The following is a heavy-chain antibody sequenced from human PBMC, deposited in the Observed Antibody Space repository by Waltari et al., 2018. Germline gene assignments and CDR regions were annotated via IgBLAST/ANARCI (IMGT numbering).Heavy chain of an antibody. D-gene: IGHD3-22*01. CDR2: IYYSGSN. V-gene: IGHV4-39*01. J-gene: IGHJ5*02. Sequence: QLQLQESGPGLVKPSETLSLTCTVSGGSISSSNYYWGWIRQPPGKGLEWIGSIYYSGSNHYQPSLQSRVTMSVDTSKNQFYLKLNSVTAADTAVHYCARSGYYDSSGYYWWFDPWGQGTLVTVSS. CDR1: GGSISSSNYY. CDR3: ARSGYYDSSGYYWWFDP.